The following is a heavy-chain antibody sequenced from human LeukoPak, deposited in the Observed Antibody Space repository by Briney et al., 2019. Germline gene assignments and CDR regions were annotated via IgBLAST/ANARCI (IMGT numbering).Heavy chain of an antibody. Sequence: PSQNLSLTCSVSGGSISSGDYYWSWIRQPPGKGLEWIGYIFYTGSTYYNPSLKSRVTISVDTSKNQFSLKLTSVTAADTAVYYCARGYSYGLYYFDYWGQGALVTVSS. CDR3: ARGYSYGLYYFDY. CDR1: GGSISSGDYY. J-gene: IGHJ4*02. V-gene: IGHV4-30-4*01. D-gene: IGHD5-18*01. CDR2: IFYTGST.